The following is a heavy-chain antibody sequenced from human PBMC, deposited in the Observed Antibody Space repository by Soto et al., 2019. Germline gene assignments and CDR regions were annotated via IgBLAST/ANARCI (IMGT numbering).Heavy chain of an antibody. D-gene: IGHD3-9*01. CDR1: GYTFSSYD. CDR2: MNPNSGNT. J-gene: IGHJ5*02. V-gene: IGHV1-8*01. Sequence: ASVKVSCKASGYTFSSYDINWVRQATGQGLEWMGWMNPNSGNTGYAQKFQGRVTMTRNTSISTAYMELSSLRSDDTAVYYCARGYYDILTGYYKWYWFDPWGQGTLVTVSS. CDR3: ARGYYDILTGYYKWYWFDP.